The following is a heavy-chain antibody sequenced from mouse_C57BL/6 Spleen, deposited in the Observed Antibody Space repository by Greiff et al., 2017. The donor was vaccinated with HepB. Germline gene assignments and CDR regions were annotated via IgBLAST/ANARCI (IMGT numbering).Heavy chain of an antibody. CDR2: IDPSDSYT. D-gene: IGHD1-1*01. CDR3: ARRGDYYGSSYVGGFDY. CDR1: GYTFTSYW. Sequence: QVQLQQPGAELVMPGASVKLSCKASGYTFTSYWMHWVKQRPGQGLEWIGEIDPSDSYTNYNQKFKGKSTLTVDKSSSTAYMQLSSLTSEDSAVYYCARRGDYYGSSYVGGFDYWGQGTTLTVSS. V-gene: IGHV1-69*01. J-gene: IGHJ2*01.